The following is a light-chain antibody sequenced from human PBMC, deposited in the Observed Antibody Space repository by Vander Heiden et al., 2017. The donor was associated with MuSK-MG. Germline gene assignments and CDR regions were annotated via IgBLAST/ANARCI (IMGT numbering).Light chain of an antibody. Sequence: EIVMTQSPATLSVSPGERATLSCRASQSVSSNLAWYQQKPCQAPRRLIYGASARATGIPARFSGSGSGTEFTLTISSLQSEDFAVYYCQQYNNWLTFGGGTKVEIK. J-gene: IGKJ4*01. CDR2: GAS. V-gene: IGKV3-15*01. CDR1: QSVSSN. CDR3: QQYNNWLT.